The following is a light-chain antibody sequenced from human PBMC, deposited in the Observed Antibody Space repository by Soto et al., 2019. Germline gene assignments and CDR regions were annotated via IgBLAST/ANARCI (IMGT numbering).Light chain of an antibody. CDR2: LNSDGSH. J-gene: IGLJ3*02. V-gene: IGLV4-69*01. CDR1: SGHNNYA. Sequence: QPVLTQSPSASASLGASVKLTCTLSSGHNNYAIAWHQQQPEKGPRYLMKLNSDGSHSKGDGIPGRFSGSSSGAERYLTISSLQSEDEADYYCQTWGTGIQVFGGGTKLTDL. CDR3: QTWGTGIQV.